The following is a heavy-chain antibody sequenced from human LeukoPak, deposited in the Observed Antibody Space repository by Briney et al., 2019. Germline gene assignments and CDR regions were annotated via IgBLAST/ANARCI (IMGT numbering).Heavy chain of an antibody. D-gene: IGHD6-25*01. CDR1: GFTFYSFS. Sequence: GGSLRLSCAASGFTFYSFSMHWVRQAPGKGLVWVSRINSDGTSTALADSVKGRLTVTRDNAENTLYLQMNSLRVEDTAVYYCARDRAATDLDFWGQGTLVTVSS. J-gene: IGHJ4*02. CDR2: INSDGTST. CDR3: ARDRAATDLDF. V-gene: IGHV3-74*01.